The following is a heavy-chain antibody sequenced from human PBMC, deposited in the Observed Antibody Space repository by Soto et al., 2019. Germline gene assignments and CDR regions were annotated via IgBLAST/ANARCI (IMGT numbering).Heavy chain of an antibody. D-gene: IGHD2-2*01. CDR3: ARDLGYCSSTACYPYYFDS. V-gene: IGHV3-48*01. CDR2: ISSSGNTM. J-gene: IGHJ4*02. Sequence: GGSLRLSCTASGFPFSSYSIDWVRQAPGKGLEWVSYISSSGNTMYYADSVKGRFTISRDNAKNSLYLQMNSLRAEDTAVYYCARDLGYCSSTACYPYYFDSWGQGTLVTVSS. CDR1: GFPFSSYS.